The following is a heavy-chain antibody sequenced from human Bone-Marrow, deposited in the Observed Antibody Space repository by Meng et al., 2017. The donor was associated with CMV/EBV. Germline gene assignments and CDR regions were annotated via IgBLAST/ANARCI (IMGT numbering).Heavy chain of an antibody. J-gene: IGHJ6*02. CDR3: ARVGEVGSSNPKDV. Sequence: SETLSLTCTVSGGSISSYYWSWIRQPPGKGLEWIGYIYYSGSTNYNPSLKSRVTISVDTSKNQFSLKLSSVTAADTAVYYCARVGEVGSSNPKDVWGQGTTVTVSS. CDR1: GGSISSYY. D-gene: IGHD2-2*01. CDR2: IYYSGST. V-gene: IGHV4-59*01.